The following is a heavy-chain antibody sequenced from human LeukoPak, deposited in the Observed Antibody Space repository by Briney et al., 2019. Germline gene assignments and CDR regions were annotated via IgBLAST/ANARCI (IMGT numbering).Heavy chain of an antibody. Sequence: ASVKVSCKASGYTFTSYAMHWVRQAPGQRLEWMGWINAGNGNTKYSQKFQGRVTITRDTSASTAYMELSSLRSEDTAVYCCARDGELVGATTHDYWGQGTLVTVSS. D-gene: IGHD1-26*01. CDR2: INAGNGNT. J-gene: IGHJ4*02. CDR3: ARDGELVGATTHDY. V-gene: IGHV1-3*01. CDR1: GYTFTSYA.